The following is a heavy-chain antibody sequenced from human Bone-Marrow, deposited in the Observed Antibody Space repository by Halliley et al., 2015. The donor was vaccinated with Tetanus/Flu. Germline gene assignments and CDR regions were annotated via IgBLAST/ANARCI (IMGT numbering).Heavy chain of an antibody. CDR3: AGSIAVAGTIDY. V-gene: IGHV3-53*01. J-gene: IGHJ4*02. CDR2: LYSGGNT. Sequence: LEWVSVLYSGGNTDYADSVKGRFTISRDNSKNTLYLQMNSLRAEDTAVYYGAGSIAVAGTIDYWGQGTLVTVSS. D-gene: IGHD6-19*01.